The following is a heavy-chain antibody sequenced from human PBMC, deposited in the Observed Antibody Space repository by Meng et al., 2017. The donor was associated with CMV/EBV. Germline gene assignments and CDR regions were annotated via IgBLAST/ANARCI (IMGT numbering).Heavy chain of an antibody. J-gene: IGHJ4*02. D-gene: IGHD6-6*01. CDR3: ARSGRSSSSGRSFLDY. Sequence: SETLSLTCTVSGYSISSGYYCGWIRQPPGKGLGWIGGIYHSGSTYYNPSLKSRVTISVDTSKNQFSLKLSSVTAADTAVYYCARSGRSSSSGRSFLDYWGQGTLVTVSS. CDR2: IYHSGST. CDR1: GYSISSGYY. V-gene: IGHV4-38-2*02.